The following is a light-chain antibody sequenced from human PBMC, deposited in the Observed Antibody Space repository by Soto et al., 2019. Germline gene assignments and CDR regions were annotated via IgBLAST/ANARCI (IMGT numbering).Light chain of an antibody. Sequence: QSVLTQPASVSGSPGQSITISCIGTSSDVGGYNYVSWYQQHPGKAPKFMIYDVTNRPSGVSNRFSGSKSGNTASLTISGLRAEDEADYYCSSFTSSSTYVFGTGTKLTVL. CDR3: SSFTSSSTYV. J-gene: IGLJ1*01. V-gene: IGLV2-14*01. CDR1: SSDVGGYNY. CDR2: DVT.